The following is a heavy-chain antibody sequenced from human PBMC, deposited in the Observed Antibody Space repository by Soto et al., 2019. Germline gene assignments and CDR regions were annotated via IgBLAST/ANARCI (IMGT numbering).Heavy chain of an antibody. Sequence: GGSLRLSCATSGFNFNTNGMTWVRQAPGKGLEWVSIISEDSGTTYYAESAKGRFTVSRDNSKNTLYLQMNSLRAEDTATYYCAKGPGYYDSSGLLMDVWGQGTTVTVSS. J-gene: IGHJ6*02. CDR2: ISEDSGTT. V-gene: IGHV3-23*01. CDR1: GFNFNTNG. CDR3: AKGPGYYDSSGLLMDV. D-gene: IGHD3-22*01.